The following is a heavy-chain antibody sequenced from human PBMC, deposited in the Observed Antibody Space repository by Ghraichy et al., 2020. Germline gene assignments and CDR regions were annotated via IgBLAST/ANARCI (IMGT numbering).Heavy chain of an antibody. CDR1: GYTLTELS. CDR3: ATCTSGYYDSSGYYFWFDP. CDR2: FDPEDGET. D-gene: IGHD3-22*01. J-gene: IGHJ5*02. Sequence: ASVKVSCKVSGYTLTELSMHWVRQAPGKGLEWMGGFDPEDGETIYAQKFQGRVTMTEDTSTDTAYMELSSLRSEDTAVYYCATCTSGYYDSSGYYFWFDPWGQGTLVTVSS. V-gene: IGHV1-24*01.